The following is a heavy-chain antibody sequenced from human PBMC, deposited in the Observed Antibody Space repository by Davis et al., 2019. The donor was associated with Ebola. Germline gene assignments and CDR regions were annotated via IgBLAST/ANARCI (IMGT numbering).Heavy chain of an antibody. CDR3: ARSGIAAAGYSYYYGMDV. Sequence: MPSETLSLTCTVSGGSISSYYWSWIRQPPGKGLEWIGYIYYSGSTNYNPSLKSRVTISVDTSKNQFSLKLSSVTAADTAVYYCARSGIAAAGYSYYYGMDVWGQGTTVTVSS. CDR2: IYYSGST. J-gene: IGHJ6*02. CDR1: GGSISSYY. V-gene: IGHV4-59*01. D-gene: IGHD6-13*01.